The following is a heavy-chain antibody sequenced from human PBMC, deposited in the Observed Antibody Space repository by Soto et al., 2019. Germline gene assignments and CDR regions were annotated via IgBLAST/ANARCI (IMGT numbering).Heavy chain of an antibody. CDR1: GGSFSGYY. CDR3: ARDTLPLGYYYYGMDV. V-gene: IGHV4-30-4*01. J-gene: IGHJ6*02. Sequence: SETLSLTCAVYGGSFSGYYWSWIRQPPGKGLEWIEYIYYSGSTYYNPSLKSRVTISVDTSKNQFSLKLSSVTAADTAVYYCARDTLPLGYYYYGMDVWGQGTTVTVSS. CDR2: IYYSGST. D-gene: IGHD2-15*01.